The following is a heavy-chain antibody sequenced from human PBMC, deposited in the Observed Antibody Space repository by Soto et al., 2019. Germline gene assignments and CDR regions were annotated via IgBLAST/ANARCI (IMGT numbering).Heavy chain of an antibody. CDR2: ISAGGDST. CDR3: ARRV. J-gene: IGHJ4*02. CDR1: GFTFSLYP. Sequence: EVKVLESGGGLVQPGGSLRLSCATSGFTFSLYPMNWVRQAPGKGLELVSGISAGGDSTYYADSVKGRFTIVRDNSKTSVYLQMNSRRVEDTAVYYCARRVWGQGTRVTVS. V-gene: IGHV3-23*01.